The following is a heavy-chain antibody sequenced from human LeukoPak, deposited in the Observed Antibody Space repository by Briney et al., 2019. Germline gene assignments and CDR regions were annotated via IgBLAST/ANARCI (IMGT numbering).Heavy chain of an antibody. CDR1: GYTFTSYG. CDR3: AKGYWGIPAATIRVFDY. CDR2: ISAYNGNT. Sequence: ASVKVSCKASGYTFTSYGISWVRQAPGQGLEWMGWISAYNGNTNYAQKLQGRVTMTTDTSTSTAYMELRSLRSDDTAVYHCAKGYWGIPAATIRVFDYWGQGTLVTVSS. J-gene: IGHJ4*02. D-gene: IGHD5-12*01. V-gene: IGHV1-18*01.